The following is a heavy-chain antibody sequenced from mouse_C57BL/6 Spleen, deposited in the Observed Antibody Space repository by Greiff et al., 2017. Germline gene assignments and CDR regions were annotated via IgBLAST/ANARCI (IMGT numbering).Heavy chain of an antibody. D-gene: IGHD1-1*01. Sequence: VQLQQPGAELVKPGASVKLSCKASGYTFTSYWMQWVKQRPGQGLEWIGEIDPSDSYTNYNQKFKGKATLTVEKSSSTAYMQLSSLTSEDSSVXYCARRGVYYCSNYAFDYWGQGTSVTVSS. CDR1: GYTFTSYW. J-gene: IGHJ4*01. CDR3: ARRGVYYCSNYAFDY. CDR2: IDPSDSYT. V-gene: IGHV1-50*01.